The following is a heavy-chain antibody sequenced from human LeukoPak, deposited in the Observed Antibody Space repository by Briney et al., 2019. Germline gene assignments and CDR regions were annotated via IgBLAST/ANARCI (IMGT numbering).Heavy chain of an antibody. Sequence: GGSLRLSCAASGFTFSSYAMHWVRQAPGKGLEWVAVISYDGSNKYYAGSVKGRFTISRDNSKNTLYLQMNSLRAEDTAVYYCARARWPITMIVVVISGMDVWGQGTTVTVSS. CDR1: GFTFSSYA. V-gene: IGHV3-30*04. D-gene: IGHD3-22*01. CDR3: ARARWPITMIVVVISGMDV. CDR2: ISYDGSNK. J-gene: IGHJ6*02.